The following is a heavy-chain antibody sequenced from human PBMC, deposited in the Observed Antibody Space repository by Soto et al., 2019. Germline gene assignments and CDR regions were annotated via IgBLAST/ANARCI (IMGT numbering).Heavy chain of an antibody. CDR2: IYYSGST. V-gene: IGHV4-39*01. CDR1: GGSISSSSYY. J-gene: IGHJ5*02. CDR3: ARRGPKNWFDP. Sequence: KPSETLSLTCTVSGGSISSSSYYWGWLRQPPGKGLEWIGSIYYSGSTYYNPSLKSRVTISVDTSKNQFSLKLSSVTAADTAVYYCARRGPKNWFDPWGQGTLVT.